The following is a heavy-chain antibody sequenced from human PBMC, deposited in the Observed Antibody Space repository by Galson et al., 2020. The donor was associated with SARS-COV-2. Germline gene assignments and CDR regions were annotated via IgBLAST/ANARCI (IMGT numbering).Heavy chain of an antibody. CDR1: GDSIITTAYN. V-gene: IGHV4-39*02. CDR3: ARDPIFSSTTYFNGRHYHFDY. D-gene: IGHD3-10*01. Sequence: SETLSLTCTASGDSIITTAYNWGWIRQPPGRELEWIGSMFHVGSTFYNPSLKSRATISVDTSKNQFSLNLRSVTAADTAVYYCARDPIFSSTTYFNGRHYHFDYWGQGALVTVSS. CDR2: MFHVGST. J-gene: IGHJ4*02.